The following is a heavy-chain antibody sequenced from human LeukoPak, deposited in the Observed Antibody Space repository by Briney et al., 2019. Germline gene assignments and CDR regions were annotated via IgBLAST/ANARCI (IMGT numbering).Heavy chain of an antibody. D-gene: IGHD3-10*01. J-gene: IGHJ6*02. CDR3: ARGHYYGSGSYYWALYYYYGMDV. CDR1: GFTFSSYG. CDR2: ISYDGSNK. V-gene: IGHV3-30-3*01. Sequence: PWESLTLTCAASGFTFSSYGMDWVRQAPGKGLERVAVISYDGSNKYYADSVKGRFTISRDNSKNTLYLQMNSLGAEDTAVYYCARGHYYGSGSYYWALYYYYGMDVWGQGTTVTVSS.